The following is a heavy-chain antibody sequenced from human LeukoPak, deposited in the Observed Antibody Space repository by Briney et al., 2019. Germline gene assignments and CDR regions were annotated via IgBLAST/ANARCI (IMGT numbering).Heavy chain of an antibody. CDR3: ARHAADTAMVD. V-gene: IGHV4-39*01. D-gene: IGHD5-18*01. J-gene: IGHJ4*02. CDR1: GGSISSSSYY. Sequence: SETLSLTCTVSGGSISSSSYYWGWIRQPPGKGLEWIGSIYYSGSTYYNPSLKSRVTISVDTSKNQFSLKLSSVTAADTALYYCARHAADTAMVDWGQGTLVTVSS. CDR2: IYYSGST.